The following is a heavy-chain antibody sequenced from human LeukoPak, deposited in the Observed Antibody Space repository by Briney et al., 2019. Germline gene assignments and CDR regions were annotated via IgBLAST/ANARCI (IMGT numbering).Heavy chain of an antibody. CDR1: GASMSGQH. CDR3: ARHLNGGTHPLDN. D-gene: IGHD2-8*01. CDR2: IHYDGRT. V-gene: IGHV4-59*08. J-gene: IGHJ4*02. Sequence: ASEPLSLTCTVSGASMSGQHWSWIRQAPGKGLEWIAWIHYDGRTNYNPSLKSRLSLPVDTSTNQFSLSLNSVPAANTAVYFCARHLNGGTHPLDNWGPGIRVIVSP.